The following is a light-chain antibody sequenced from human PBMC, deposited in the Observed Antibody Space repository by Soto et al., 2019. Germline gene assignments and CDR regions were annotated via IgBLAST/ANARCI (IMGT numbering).Light chain of an antibody. J-gene: IGLJ1*01. CDR3: AAWDDCLDGYE. CDR2: SNN. Sequence: QSVLTQPPSASGTPGQRATISCSGSSSNIGSNTVNWYQQLPGTAPKLLIYSNNQRPSGVPDRFSGSKSGTSASLAISGLQYGDEADYYCAAWDDCLDGYEFGNGTKVTV. V-gene: IGLV1-44*01. CDR1: SSNIGSNT.